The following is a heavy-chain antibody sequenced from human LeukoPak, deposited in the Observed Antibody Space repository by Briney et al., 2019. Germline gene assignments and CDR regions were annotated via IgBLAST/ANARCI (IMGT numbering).Heavy chain of an antibody. CDR3: ARHWLDSGTPDRFDY. Sequence: PSETLSLTCAVYGGSFSGYYWSWIRQPPGKGLEWIGYSYYSGSTNYNPSLKSRVTISVDTSKKQFSLKLSSVTAADTAVYYCARHWLDSGTPDRFDYWGQGTLVTVSS. D-gene: IGHD3-10*01. V-gene: IGHV4-59*08. J-gene: IGHJ4*02. CDR2: SYYSGST. CDR1: GGSFSGYY.